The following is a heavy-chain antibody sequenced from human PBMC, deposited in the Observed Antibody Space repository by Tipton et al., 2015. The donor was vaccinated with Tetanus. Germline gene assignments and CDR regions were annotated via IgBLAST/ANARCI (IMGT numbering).Heavy chain of an antibody. CDR3: ARGWGSSWYYFDN. CDR1: GGSISSFY. V-gene: IGHV4-59*01. J-gene: IGHJ4*02. D-gene: IGHD6-13*01. CDR2: IFDTGST. Sequence: TLSLTCTVSGGSISSFYWTWIRQPPGKGLEWIGYIFDTGSTNYNPSLKSRVIMSVDTSKNQFSLHLTSVTAADTAVYYCARGWGSSWYYFDNWGQGTLVTVSS.